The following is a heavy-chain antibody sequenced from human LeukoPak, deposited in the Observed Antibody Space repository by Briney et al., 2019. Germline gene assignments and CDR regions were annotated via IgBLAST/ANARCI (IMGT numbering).Heavy chain of an antibody. D-gene: IGHD5-18*01. Sequence: SVKVSCKASGGTFSSYAISWVRQAPGQGLEWMGGIIPIFGTANYAQKFQGRVTITADESTSTAYMELSSLRSEDTAVYYCARNRMRSVDTALETPPDYWGQGTLVIVPS. CDR1: GGTFSSYA. CDR2: IIPIFGTA. CDR3: ARNRMRSVDTALETPPDY. J-gene: IGHJ4*02. V-gene: IGHV1-69*13.